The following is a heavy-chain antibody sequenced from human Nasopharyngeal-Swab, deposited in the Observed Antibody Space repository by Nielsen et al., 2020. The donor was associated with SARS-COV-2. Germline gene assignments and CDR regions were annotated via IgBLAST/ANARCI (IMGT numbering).Heavy chain of an antibody. Sequence: SVKVSCKASGGTFNSYAISWVRQAPGQGLEWMGGIIPLFGTANYAQKFQGRVTITADKSTSTAYMELSSLRSEDMAVYYCARASQEMATTHYFDYWGQGTLVTVSS. CDR3: ARASQEMATTHYFDY. CDR2: IIPLFGTA. D-gene: IGHD5-24*01. J-gene: IGHJ4*02. CDR1: GGTFNSYA. V-gene: IGHV1-69*06.